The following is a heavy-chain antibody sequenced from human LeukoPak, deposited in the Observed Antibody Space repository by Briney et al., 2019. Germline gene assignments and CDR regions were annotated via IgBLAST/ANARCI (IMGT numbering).Heavy chain of an antibody. V-gene: IGHV3-33*01. D-gene: IGHD3-22*01. J-gene: IGHJ4*02. CDR2: IWYDGSNK. Sequence: QPGRSLRLSCAASGFTFSSYGMHWVRQAPGKGLEWVAVIWYDGSNKYYADSVKGRFTTSRDNSKNTLYLQMNSLRAEDTAVYYCARGRSGYYPYYFDYWGQGTLVTVSS. CDR3: ARGRSGYYPYYFDY. CDR1: GFTFSSYG.